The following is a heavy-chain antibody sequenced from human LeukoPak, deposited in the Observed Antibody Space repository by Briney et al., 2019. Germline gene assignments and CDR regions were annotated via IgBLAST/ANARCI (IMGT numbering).Heavy chain of an antibody. V-gene: IGHV1-18*01. Sequence: ASVKVSCKASGGTFSSYDISWVRQAPGQGLEWMGWISAYNGNTIYAQKLQGRVTMTTDTSTTTAYMELRSLRSDDTAVYYCARDMITFTGGLDDNFDYWGQGTLVTVSS. D-gene: IGHD3-16*01. CDR3: ARDMITFTGGLDDNFDY. CDR1: GGTFSSYD. J-gene: IGHJ4*02. CDR2: ISAYNGNT.